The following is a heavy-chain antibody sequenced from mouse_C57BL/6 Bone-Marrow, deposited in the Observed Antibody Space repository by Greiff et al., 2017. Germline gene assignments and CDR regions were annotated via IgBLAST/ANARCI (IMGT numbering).Heavy chain of an antibody. J-gene: IGHJ4*01. Sequence: QVQLQQSGAELVRPGASVTLSCTASGYTFTDYEMHWVKQTPVHGLEWIGAIDPETGGTAYKQKFKGKAILTADKSSSTAYMELRSLTSEDSAVYYCKGSGPLFYCYALDYWGRGTAVTVTS. CDR2: IDPETGGT. V-gene: IGHV1-15*01. CDR1: GYTFTDYE. CDR3: KGSGPLFYCYALDY. D-gene: IGHD1-1*01.